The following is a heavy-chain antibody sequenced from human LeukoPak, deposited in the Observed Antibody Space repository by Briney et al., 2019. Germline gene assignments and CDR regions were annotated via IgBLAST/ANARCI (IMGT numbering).Heavy chain of an antibody. CDR1: GGSISSYY. V-gene: IGHV4-59*01. D-gene: IGHD2-21*02. CDR2: IYYSGST. Sequence: PSETLSLTCTVSGGSISSYYWSWIRQPPGEGLEWIGYIYYSGSTNYNPSLKSRVTISLDTSKNQFSLKLNSVTAADTAVYYCARHVVVVTANDKSDAFDVWGQGTVVTVSS. CDR3: ARHVVVVTANDKSDAFDV. J-gene: IGHJ3*01.